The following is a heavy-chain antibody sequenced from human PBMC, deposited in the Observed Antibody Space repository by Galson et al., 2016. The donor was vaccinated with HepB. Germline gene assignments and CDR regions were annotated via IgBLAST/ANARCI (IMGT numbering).Heavy chain of an antibody. J-gene: IGHJ6*02. Sequence: SLRLSCAASGFTFSNYAMNWVRQAPGKGLEWVAVISYDGSKKYYADSVKGRFTISRDNAKNTLYVQMNSLRAEDTAVYYCARRHSSQLYYYYAMDVWGQGTTVTVSS. D-gene: IGHD6-13*01. CDR3: ARRHSSQLYYYYAMDV. V-gene: IGHV3-30*04. CDR1: GFTFSNYA. CDR2: ISYDGSKK.